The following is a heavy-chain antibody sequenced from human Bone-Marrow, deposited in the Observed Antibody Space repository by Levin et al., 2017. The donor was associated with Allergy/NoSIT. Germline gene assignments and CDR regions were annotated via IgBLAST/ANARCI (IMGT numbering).Heavy chain of an antibody. D-gene: IGHD3-10*01. Sequence: GESLKISCKASGYTFTSYGISWVRQAPGQGLEWMGWISAYNGNTNYAQKLQGRVTMTTDTSTSTAYMELRSLRSDDTAVYYCARGVLLWFGEFSYYGMDVWGQGTTVTVSS. CDR1: GYTFTSYG. CDR2: ISAYNGNT. CDR3: ARGVLLWFGEFSYYGMDV. V-gene: IGHV1-18*01. J-gene: IGHJ6*02.